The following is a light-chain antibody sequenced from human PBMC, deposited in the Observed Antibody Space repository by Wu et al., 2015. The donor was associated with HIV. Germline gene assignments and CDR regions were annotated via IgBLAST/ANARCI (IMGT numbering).Light chain of an antibody. CDR2: GAS. V-gene: IGKV3-20*01. CDR3: QQYGSSFT. CDR1: QSVSSSY. Sequence: IVMTQSLATLSVSPGERATLSCRASQSVSSSYLAWYQQKPGQAPRLLIYGASSRATGIPDRFSGSGSGTDFTLTISRLEPEDFAVYYCQQYGSSFTFGPGTKVDIK. J-gene: IGKJ3*01.